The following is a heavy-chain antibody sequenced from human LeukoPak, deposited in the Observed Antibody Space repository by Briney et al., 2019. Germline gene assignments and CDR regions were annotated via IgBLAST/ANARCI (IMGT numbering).Heavy chain of an antibody. Sequence: GGSLRLSCAASGFTFSSYRMNWARQAPGKGLEWVSSINHNGNVNYYVDSVKGRFTISRDNAKNSLYLQMSNLRAEDTAVYFCARGGGLDVWGQGATVTVSS. V-gene: IGHV3-7*03. CDR2: INHNGNVN. CDR1: GFTFSSYR. J-gene: IGHJ6*02. D-gene: IGHD3-16*01. CDR3: ARGGGLDV.